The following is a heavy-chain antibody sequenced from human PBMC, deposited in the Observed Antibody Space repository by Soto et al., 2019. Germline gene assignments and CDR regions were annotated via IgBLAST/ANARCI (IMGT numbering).Heavy chain of an antibody. CDR3: ARDAAFGTKGGSFDI. V-gene: IGHV3-21*01. CDR2: ISSSSSYI. J-gene: IGHJ3*02. D-gene: IGHD2-15*01. CDR1: GFTFSSYS. Sequence: PGGSLRLSCAASGFTFSSYSMNWVRQAPGKGLEWVSSISSSSSYIYYADSVKGRFTISRDNSENTLYLQMNSLRVEDTAVYYCARDAAFGTKGGSFDIWGHGTLVTVSS.